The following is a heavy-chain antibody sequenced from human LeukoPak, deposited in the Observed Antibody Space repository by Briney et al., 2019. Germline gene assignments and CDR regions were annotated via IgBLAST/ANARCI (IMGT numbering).Heavy chain of an antibody. Sequence: PGGSLRLSCAASGFTFSSYWMHWVRQAPGKGLVWVSRINSDGSSTSYADSVKGRFTISRDNSKNTLYLQMNSLRAEDTAVYYCARDDPGIAVAGMGYYGMDVWGQGTTVTVSS. V-gene: IGHV3-74*01. J-gene: IGHJ6*02. CDR1: GFTFSSYW. CDR3: ARDDPGIAVAGMGYYGMDV. D-gene: IGHD6-19*01. CDR2: INSDGSST.